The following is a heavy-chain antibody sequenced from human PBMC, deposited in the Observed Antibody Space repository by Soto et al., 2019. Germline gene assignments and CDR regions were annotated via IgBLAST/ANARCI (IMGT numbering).Heavy chain of an antibody. CDR2: IIPILGIA. CDR3: ARGPPDRRSWYDY. CDR1: GGTFSSYT. V-gene: IGHV1-69*02. J-gene: IGHJ4*02. D-gene: IGHD6-13*01. Sequence: QVQLVQSGAEVKKPGSSVKVSCKASGGTFSSYTISWVRQAPGQGLEWMGRIIPILGIANYAQKFQGRVTISADKYTSTAYMELSSLRSEDTAVYYCARGPPDRRSWYDYWGQGTLVTVSS.